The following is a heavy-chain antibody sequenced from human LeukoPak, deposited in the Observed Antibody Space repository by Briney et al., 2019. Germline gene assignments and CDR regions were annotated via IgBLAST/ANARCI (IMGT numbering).Heavy chain of an antibody. D-gene: IGHD3-10*01. CDR3: ATALWFGESTIQYNWFDP. J-gene: IGHJ5*02. Sequence: ASVKVSCKASGYIFTGYYMHWVRQAPGQGLECMGWINPNNGGTNYAQKFQGRVTMTRDTSISTAYMELSRLRSDDTAVYYCATALWFGESTIQYNWFDPWGQGTLVTVSS. CDR2: INPNNGGT. V-gene: IGHV1-2*02. CDR1: GYIFTGYY.